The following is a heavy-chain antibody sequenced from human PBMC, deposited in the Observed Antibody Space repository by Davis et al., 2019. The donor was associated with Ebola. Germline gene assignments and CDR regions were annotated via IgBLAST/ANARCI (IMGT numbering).Heavy chain of an antibody. Sequence: PGGSLRLSCAASGFTFSSYSMNWVRQAPGKGLEWVSSISSSSSYIYYADSVKGRFTISRDKAKNSLYLQMNSLRAEDTAVYYCARGEYGSGSYYIKGRSSYYGMDVWGQGTTVTVSS. CDR3: ARGEYGSGSYYIKGRSSYYGMDV. CDR1: GFTFSSYS. CDR2: ISSSSSYI. D-gene: IGHD3-10*01. J-gene: IGHJ6*02. V-gene: IGHV3-21*01.